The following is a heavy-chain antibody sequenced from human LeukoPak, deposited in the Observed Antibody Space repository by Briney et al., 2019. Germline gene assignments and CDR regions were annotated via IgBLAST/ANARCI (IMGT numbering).Heavy chain of an antibody. Sequence: SQTLSLTCAISGDSVSSNSAAWNWIRQSPSRGLEWLGRTYYRSKWYNDYAVSVKSRITINPDTSKNQFSLQLNSVTPEDTAVYYCVREWTAWAAVGYYYYYYGMDVWGQGTTVTVSS. V-gene: IGHV6-1*01. CDR3: VREWTAWAAVGYYYYYYGMDV. CDR2: TYYRSKWYN. D-gene: IGHD2-15*01. J-gene: IGHJ6*02. CDR1: GDSVSSNSAA.